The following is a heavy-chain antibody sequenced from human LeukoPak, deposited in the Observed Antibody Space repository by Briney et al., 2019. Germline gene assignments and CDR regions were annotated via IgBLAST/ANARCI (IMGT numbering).Heavy chain of an antibody. J-gene: IGHJ6*03. V-gene: IGHV4-34*01. CDR2: INHSGST. Sequence: GSLTLSCAASGFTVSSNYMSWIRQPPGKGLEWIGEINHSGSTNYNPSLKSRVTISVDTSKNQFSLKLSSVTAADTAVYYCARGCDSSGYYYYYYYVYVWGKGNPVTVSS. CDR3: ARGCDSSGYYYYYYYVYV. D-gene: IGHD3-22*01. CDR1: GFTVSSNY.